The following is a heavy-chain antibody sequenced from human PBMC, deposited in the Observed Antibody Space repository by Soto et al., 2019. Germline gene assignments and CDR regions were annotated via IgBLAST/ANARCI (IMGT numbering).Heavy chain of an antibody. Sequence: PSETLSLTCTVSGGSISSYCWSWIRQPPGKGLEWIGYIYYSGSTNYNPSLKSRVTISVDTSKNQFSLKLSSVTAADTAVYYCARGVGYSSGWDTYYYYYYGMDVWGRGTTVTVSS. J-gene: IGHJ6*02. D-gene: IGHD6-19*01. CDR3: ARGVGYSSGWDTYYYYYYGMDV. CDR1: GGSISSYC. V-gene: IGHV4-59*01. CDR2: IYYSGST.